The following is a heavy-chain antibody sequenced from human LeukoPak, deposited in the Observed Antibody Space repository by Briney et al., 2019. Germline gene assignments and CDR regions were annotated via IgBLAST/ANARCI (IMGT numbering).Heavy chain of an antibody. V-gene: IGHV4-34*01. J-gene: IGHJ5*02. CDR3: ARGRLTWFDP. CDR1: GGSFSGYY. Sequence: SETLSLTCAVYGGSFSGYYWSWIRQPPGKGLEWIGEINHSGSTNYNPSLKSRVTISVDTSKNQFSLKLSSVTAADTAVHYCARGRLTWFDPWGQGTLVTVSS. CDR2: INHSGST. D-gene: IGHD3-9*01.